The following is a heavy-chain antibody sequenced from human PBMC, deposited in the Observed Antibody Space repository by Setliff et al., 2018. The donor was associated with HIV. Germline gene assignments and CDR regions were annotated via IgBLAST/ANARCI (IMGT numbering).Heavy chain of an antibody. CDR3: ARSARFFYASGSRRYFDL. J-gene: IGHJ2*01. CDR1: GGSISSYF. D-gene: IGHD3-10*01. V-gene: IGHV4-39*01. CDR2: VYSSGGT. Sequence: SETLSLTCTVSGGSISSYFWGWIRQPPGKGLEWIGSVYSSGGTYYNPSLKSRVTVSVDTSKDQFSLKLSSVTAADTAVYYCARSARFFYASGSRRYFDLWGRGTLVTVSS.